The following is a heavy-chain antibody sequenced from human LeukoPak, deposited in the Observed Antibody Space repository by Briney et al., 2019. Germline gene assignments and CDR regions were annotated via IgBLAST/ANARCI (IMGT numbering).Heavy chain of an antibody. V-gene: IGHV1-3*01. CDR3: ARDLLSSSWFDY. J-gene: IGHJ4*02. CDR2: INAGNGNT. Sequence: ASVKVSCKASGYTFTSYAMHWVRQAPGQRLEWMGWINAGNGNTKYSQKFQGRVTITRDTSASTAYMELSSLRSEDTAVYYCARDLLSSSWFDYWGQGTLVTVSS. D-gene: IGHD6-13*01. CDR1: GYTFTSYA.